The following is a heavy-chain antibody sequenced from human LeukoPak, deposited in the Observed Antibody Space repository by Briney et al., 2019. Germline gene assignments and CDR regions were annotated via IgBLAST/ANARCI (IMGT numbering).Heavy chain of an antibody. CDR2: INPIGCST. Sequence: ASVKVSCKASGYTFTSYYMHWVRQAPGQGLDWMGIINPIGCSTSYAPKLQGRVTITRDTATSTVYMELSSLRSEDTAVYYCARDSPPEDIVLMAEGNYYYSYYGMDVWGQGTTVTVSS. D-gene: IGHD2-8*01. V-gene: IGHV1-46*01. J-gene: IGHJ6*02. CDR3: ARDSPPEDIVLMAEGNYYYSYYGMDV. CDR1: GYTFTSYY.